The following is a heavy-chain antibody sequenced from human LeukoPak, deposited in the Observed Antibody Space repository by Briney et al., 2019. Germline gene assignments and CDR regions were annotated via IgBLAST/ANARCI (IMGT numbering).Heavy chain of an antibody. CDR2: IWFDGSNK. V-gene: IGHV3-33*01. CDR1: GFTFSNYD. J-gene: IGHJ4*02. Sequence: PGRSLRLSCAASGFTFSNYDMHWVRQAPGKGLEWVAVIWFDGSNKFYADSVKGRFTISRDNSKNTLYLQMNSLRAEDTAVYYCARGQGQLWSFDYWGQGTLVTVSS. CDR3: ARGQGQLWSFDY. D-gene: IGHD5-18*01.